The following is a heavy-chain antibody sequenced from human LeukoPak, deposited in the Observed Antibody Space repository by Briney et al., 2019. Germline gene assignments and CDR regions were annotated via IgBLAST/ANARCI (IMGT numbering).Heavy chain of an antibody. D-gene: IGHD6-19*01. CDR2: IKQDGSEE. CDR1: GFTFSNYY. Sequence: PGGSPRLSCAASGFTFSNYYMTWVRQAPGKGLEWVANIKQDGSEEYYVDSVKGRFTIPRDNAKSSLYLQMNSLRADDTAVYFCARRLAVAGVGDFWGQGTLVTVSS. CDR3: ARRLAVAGVGDF. V-gene: IGHV3-7*01. J-gene: IGHJ4*02.